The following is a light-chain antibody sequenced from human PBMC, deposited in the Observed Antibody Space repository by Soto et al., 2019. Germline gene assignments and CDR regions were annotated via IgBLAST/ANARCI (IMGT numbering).Light chain of an antibody. J-gene: IGLJ1*01. V-gene: IGLV2-18*02. CDR1: SSDVGSNNL. CDR2: EVS. CDR3: TSYTSSTTPCV. Sequence: QSALTQPPSVSGSPGQSVTISCTGTSSDVGSNNLVSWYQQPPGTAPKLMIYEVSNRPSGVPDRFSGSKSGNTASLTISGLRAEDEADYYCTSYTSSTTPCVFGTGTKLTVL.